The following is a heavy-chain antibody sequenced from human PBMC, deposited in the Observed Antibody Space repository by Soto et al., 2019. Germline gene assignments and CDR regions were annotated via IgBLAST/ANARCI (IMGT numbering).Heavy chain of an antibody. CDR2: IKQDGSDK. J-gene: IGHJ4*02. Sequence: EVQLVESGGGLVQPGGSLRVTCAASGFTFSSYWMSWVRQAPGKGLEWVANIKQDGSDKYYVDSVKGRFNXSRXXAKXXXXXXXXXXXXXXXXXXXCSXEXLKFGGVIAXEYWGQGTLVTVSS. D-gene: IGHD3-16*02. CDR3: SXEXLKFGGVIAXEY. CDR1: GFTFSSYW. V-gene: IGHV3-7*01.